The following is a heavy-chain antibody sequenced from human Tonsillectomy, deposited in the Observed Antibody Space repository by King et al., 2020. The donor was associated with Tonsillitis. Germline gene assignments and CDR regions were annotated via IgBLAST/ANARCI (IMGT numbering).Heavy chain of an antibody. CDR1: GFTFSGYY. J-gene: IGHJ4*02. D-gene: IGHD3-10*01. Sequence: VQLVESGGDLVKPGGSLRLSCAGSGFTFSGYYMSWIRKSPGKGLEWVSYISSSGSNILYPDSVKGRFTISRDNTKNSRYLQMNSLRAEDTAMYYFVVTGASMGYWGQGTLVTVSS. CDR3: VVTGASMGY. V-gene: IGHV3-11*01. CDR2: ISSSGSNI.